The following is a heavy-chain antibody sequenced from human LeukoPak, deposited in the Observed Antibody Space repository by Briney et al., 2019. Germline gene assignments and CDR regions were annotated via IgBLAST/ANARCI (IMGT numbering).Heavy chain of an antibody. D-gene: IGHD5-12*01. Sequence: GGSLSLSCAVSGFTVSNNYMSWVRQAPGKGLEWVSVIYSGGNTYYADSVRGRFTISRDNSKNTLYLQMNSLRVEDTAVYYCARDRAGGYDVFDYWGQGTLVTVSS. CDR1: GFTVSNNY. J-gene: IGHJ4*02. V-gene: IGHV3-53*01. CDR3: ARDRAGGYDVFDY. CDR2: IYSGGNT.